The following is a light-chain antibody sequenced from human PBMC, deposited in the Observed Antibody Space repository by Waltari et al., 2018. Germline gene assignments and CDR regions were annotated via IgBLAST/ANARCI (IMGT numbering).Light chain of an antibody. J-gene: IGKJ2*01. CDR1: QYVSNW. CDR3: QQANTLPYT. Sequence: EIQMTQSPSSVSASVGDRVTITCRASQYVSNWLAWYQQKTGKAPNFLIYAASSLQRGVPSRFSSSGSATDFTLTFSSLQPDDFATYYCQQANTLPYTFGQGTKVEIK. CDR2: AAS. V-gene: IGKV1-12*01.